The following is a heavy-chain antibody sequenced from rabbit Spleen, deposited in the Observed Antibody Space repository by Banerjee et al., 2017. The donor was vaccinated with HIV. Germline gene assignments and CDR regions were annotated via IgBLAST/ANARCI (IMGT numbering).Heavy chain of an antibody. CDR1: GFDFTSYY. CDR3: ARGGGL. J-gene: IGHJ4*01. CDR2: IDPVFGSA. Sequence: QLKESGGGLVQPGGSLKLSCKASGFDFTSYYMSWVRQAPGKGLEWIGYIDPVFGSAYYASWVNGRFSISRENTQNTVSLQLTSLTAADTAPYFCARGGGLWGPGSLVTVS. V-gene: IGHV1S7*01.